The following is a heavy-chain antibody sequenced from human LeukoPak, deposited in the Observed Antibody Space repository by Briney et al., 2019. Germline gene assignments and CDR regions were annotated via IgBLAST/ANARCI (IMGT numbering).Heavy chain of an antibody. CDR1: GYSISSGYF. CDR2: VNHSGST. J-gene: IGHJ5*02. CDR3: ARLGYYGSGSCS. Sequence: SETLSLTCTVSGYSISSGYFWGWIRQPPGKGLEWIGNVNHSGSTNYNPSLKSRVTISVDTSKNQFSLKLSSVTAADTAVYYCARLGYYGSGSCSWGQGTLVTVSS. D-gene: IGHD3-10*01. V-gene: IGHV4-38-2*02.